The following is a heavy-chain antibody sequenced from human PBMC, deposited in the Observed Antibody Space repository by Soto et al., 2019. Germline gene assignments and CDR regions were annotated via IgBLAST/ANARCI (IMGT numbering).Heavy chain of an antibody. Sequence: SETLSLTCTVSGVSVSSGSYYWSWIRQPPGKGLEWIGEINHSGSTNYNPSLKSRVTISVDASKNQFSLKLSSVTAADTAVYYCASSSGWPWTYYYYYGMDVWGQGTTVTVSS. CDR1: GVSVSSGSYY. V-gene: IGHV4-39*07. CDR2: INHSGST. D-gene: IGHD6-19*01. CDR3: ASSSGWPWTYYYYYGMDV. J-gene: IGHJ6*02.